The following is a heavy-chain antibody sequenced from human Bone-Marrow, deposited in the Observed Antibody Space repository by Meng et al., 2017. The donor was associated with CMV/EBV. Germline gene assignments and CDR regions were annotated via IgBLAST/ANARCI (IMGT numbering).Heavy chain of an antibody. CDR2: IIPIFGTT. CDR1: GDTFSPYT. D-gene: IGHD3-10*01. CDR3: ARSPRGLSHNWLDP. Sequence: SVKVSCKASGDTFSPYTFTWVRQAPGQGLEWLGDIIPIFGTTNYAQIFQGRVTTTADESSTTVYLQLSSLRSEDTAVYYCARSPRGLSHNWLDPWGQGTRVTVSS. V-gene: IGHV1-69*13. J-gene: IGHJ5*02.